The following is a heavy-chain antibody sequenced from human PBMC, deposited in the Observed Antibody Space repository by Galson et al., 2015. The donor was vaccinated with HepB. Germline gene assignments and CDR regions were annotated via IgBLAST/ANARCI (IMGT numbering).Heavy chain of an antibody. Sequence: SLRLSCAASGITFSSYWMTWVRQAPGKGLGWVANIKQDGSEKYYVDSVKGRFTISRDNAKNSLYLQMNSLRAEDTAVYYCASLRGGYWGQGTLVTVSS. CDR3: ASLRGGY. J-gene: IGHJ4*02. CDR1: GITFSSYW. D-gene: IGHD3-16*01. V-gene: IGHV3-7*03. CDR2: IKQDGSEK.